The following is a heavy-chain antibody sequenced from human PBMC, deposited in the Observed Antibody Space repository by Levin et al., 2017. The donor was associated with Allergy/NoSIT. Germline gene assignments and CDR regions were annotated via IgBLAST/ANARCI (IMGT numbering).Heavy chain of an antibody. D-gene: IGHD3-3*01. CDR3: ARVSPRITIFGVAGNWFDP. CDR1: GGSISSYY. CDR2: IYYSGST. V-gene: IGHV4-59*01. Sequence: RTSETLSLTCTVSGGSISSYYWSWIRQPPGKGLEWIGYIYYSGSTNYNPSLKSRVTISVDTSKNQFSLKLSSVTAADTAVYYCARVSPRITIFGVAGNWFDPWGQGTLVTVSS. J-gene: IGHJ5*02.